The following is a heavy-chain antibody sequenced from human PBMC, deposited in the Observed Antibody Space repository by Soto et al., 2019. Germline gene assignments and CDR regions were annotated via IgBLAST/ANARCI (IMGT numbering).Heavy chain of an antibody. CDR3: AREVPGLREVNRNWFDP. Sequence: PSETLALTCTVCGDCISGRYGWSWVRQPPGKGLEWIGEVSQSGNTNYNPSLMSRLTISVDKSKNQFSLRLTYVTAADTGIYYCAREVPGLREVNRNWFDPWGQGTLVTVSS. J-gene: IGHJ5*02. CDR2: VSQSGNT. V-gene: IGHV4-4*02. D-gene: IGHD3-10*01. CDR1: GDCISGRYG.